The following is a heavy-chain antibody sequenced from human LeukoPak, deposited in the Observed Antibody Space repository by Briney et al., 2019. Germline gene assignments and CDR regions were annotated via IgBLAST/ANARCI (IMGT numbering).Heavy chain of an antibody. CDR1: GFTFSSYW. CDR2: IKQDGSDK. CDR3: LTSTRSHRFDY. D-gene: IGHD2-15*01. V-gene: IGHV3-7*01. Sequence: HTGGSLRLSCAASGFTFSSYWMCWVRQAPGKGLEWVAIIKQDGSDKYYVDSVEGRFIISRDNAKNSLYLQMNSLRAEDTAVYYCLTSTRSHRFDYWGQGTLVTVSS. J-gene: IGHJ4*02.